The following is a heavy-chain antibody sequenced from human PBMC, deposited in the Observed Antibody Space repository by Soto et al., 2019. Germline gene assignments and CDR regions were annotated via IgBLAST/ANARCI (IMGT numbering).Heavy chain of an antibody. CDR2: IWYDGSNK. CDR3: ARDARQQWLGYYYYYYMDV. CDR1: GFTFSSYG. D-gene: IGHD6-19*01. Sequence: AGGSLRLFCAASGFTFSSYGMHWVRQAPGKGLEWVAVIWYDGSNKYYADSVKGRFTISRDNSKNTLYLQMNSLRAEDTAVYYCARDARQQWLGYYYYYYMDVWGKGTTVTVSS. V-gene: IGHV3-33*01. J-gene: IGHJ6*03.